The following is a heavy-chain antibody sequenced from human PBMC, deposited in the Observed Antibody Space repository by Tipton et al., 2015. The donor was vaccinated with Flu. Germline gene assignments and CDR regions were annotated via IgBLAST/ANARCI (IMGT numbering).Heavy chain of an antibody. CDR1: GGSVSRDY. V-gene: IGHV4-59*02. CDR3: ARQPSYETFGLFLPGWFDP. Sequence: TLSLTCIVSGGSVSRDYWSWIRQPPGKGLEWIGSILYSGIPRYNSSLKSRVSISVDASKNQFSLQLGSVSAADTAVYYCARQPSYETFGLFLPGWFDPWGQGTLVTVSS. D-gene: IGHD3/OR15-3a*01. J-gene: IGHJ5*02. CDR2: ILYSGIP.